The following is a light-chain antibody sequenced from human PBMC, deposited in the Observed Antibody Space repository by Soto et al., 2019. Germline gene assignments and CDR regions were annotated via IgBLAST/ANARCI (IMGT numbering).Light chain of an antibody. CDR2: EVS. J-gene: IGLJ1*01. CDR3: SSYTSSSTLV. V-gene: IGLV2-14*01. CDR1: SSDVGGYNY. Sequence: QSALTQPASVSGSPGQSITISCTGTSSDVGGYNYVSWYQHHPGKAPKLIIYEVSHRPSGVSNRFSGSRSGNTASLTISGLQAEDEADYYCSSYTSSSTLVFGTGTKLTVL.